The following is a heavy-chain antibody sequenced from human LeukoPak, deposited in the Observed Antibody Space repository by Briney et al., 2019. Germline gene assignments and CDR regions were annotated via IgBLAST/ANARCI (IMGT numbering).Heavy chain of an antibody. V-gene: IGHV4-34*01. D-gene: IGHD5-18*01. J-gene: IGHJ4*02. Sequence: PSETLSLTCAVYGGSFSGYYWSWIRQPPGKGLEWIGEINHSGSTNYNPSLKSRVTISVDTSKNQFSLKLSSVTAADTAVYYCARCGYSYGFPDYWGQGTLVTVSS. CDR2: INHSGST. CDR3: ARCGYSYGFPDY. CDR1: GGSFSGYY.